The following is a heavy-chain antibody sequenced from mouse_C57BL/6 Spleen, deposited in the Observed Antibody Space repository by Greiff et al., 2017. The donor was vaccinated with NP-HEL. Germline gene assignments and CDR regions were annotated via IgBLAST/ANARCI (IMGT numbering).Heavy chain of an antibody. CDR2: IYWDDDK. CDR1: GFSLSTSGMG. J-gene: IGHJ2*01. V-gene: IGHV8-12*01. D-gene: IGHD1-1*01. CDR3: ARNGYYYGSSYYFDY. Sequence: QVTLKESGPGILQSSQTLSLTCSFSGFSLSTSGMGVSWIRQPSGKGLEWLAHIYWDDDKRYNPSLKSRLTISKDTSRNQVFLKITSVDTADTATYYCARNGYYYGSSYYFDYWGQGTTLTVSS.